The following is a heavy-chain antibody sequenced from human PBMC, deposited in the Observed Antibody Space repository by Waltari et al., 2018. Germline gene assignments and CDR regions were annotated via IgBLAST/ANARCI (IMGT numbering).Heavy chain of an antibody. CDR2: ICHSGRT. V-gene: IGHV4-4*02. Sequence: QVQLQESGPGLVKPSGTLSLTCVVYGGSISRGNWGSWVRQPPGKGLEWIGEICHSGRTNYNPSLTRRLSISLDKSKNQVSRSLSSVTAADTAVYYCARDRGLRGGYDSGGQGTLVTVSS. CDR3: ARDRGLRGGYDS. CDR1: GGSISRGNW. J-gene: IGHJ4*02. D-gene: IGHD5-12*01.